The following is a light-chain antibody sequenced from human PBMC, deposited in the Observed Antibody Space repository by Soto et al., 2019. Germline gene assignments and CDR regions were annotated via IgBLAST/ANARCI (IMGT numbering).Light chain of an antibody. CDR1: SSDVGVYNY. J-gene: IGLJ2*01. V-gene: IGLV2-14*03. CDR3: SSYTSSSTLVV. Sequence: QSALTQSASVSGSPGQSITISCTGTSSDVGVYNYVSWYQQHPGKAPKLMIYDVSNRPSGVSNRFSGSKSGNTASLTISGLQAEDEADYYCSSYTSSSTLVVFGGGTKLTVL. CDR2: DVS.